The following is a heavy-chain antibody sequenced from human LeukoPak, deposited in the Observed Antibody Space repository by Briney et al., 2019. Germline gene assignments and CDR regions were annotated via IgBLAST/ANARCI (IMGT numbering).Heavy chain of an antibody. CDR2: ISGSGTAT. CDR1: GFTFSTYI. CDR3: ARAPSEIGGYYPEYFRH. J-gene: IGHJ1*01. V-gene: IGHV3-23*01. D-gene: IGHD3-22*01. Sequence: GGSLRLSCEASGFTFSTYIVSWVRQAPGKGLQWVAAISGSGTATYYADSVQGRFTISRDNAKNTVSLQMNSLRAEDTGVYYCARAPSEIGGYYPEYFRHWGQGTLVTVSS.